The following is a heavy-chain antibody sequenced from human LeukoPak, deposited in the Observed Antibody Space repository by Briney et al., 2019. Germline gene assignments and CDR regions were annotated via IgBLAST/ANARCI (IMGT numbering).Heavy chain of an antibody. CDR2: ISGTTSGT. D-gene: IGHD1-14*01. J-gene: IGHJ6*02. V-gene: IGHV3-23*01. CDR1: GFTFGTCA. CDR3: AKVRTYFYHGLDV. Sequence: PGGSLRLSCAASGFTFGTCAMSWVRQAPGKGLEWVSGISGTTSGTYYADSVKGRFTISRDNSKNTLFLQVNSLRAEDTAVYYCAKVRTYFYHGLDVWGQGTTVTVSS.